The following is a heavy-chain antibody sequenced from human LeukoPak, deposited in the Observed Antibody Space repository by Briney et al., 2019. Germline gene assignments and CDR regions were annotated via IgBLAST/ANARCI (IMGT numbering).Heavy chain of an antibody. V-gene: IGHV5-51*01. J-gene: IGHJ6*03. CDR3: ARHGYYDSSGYPYYYYYMDV. Sequence: GESLKISCKGSGYSFTSYWIGWVRQMPGKGLEWMGIIYPGDSDTRYSPSFQGQVTISADKSTSTAYLQWSSLKASDTAMYYCARHGYYDSSGYPYYYYYMDVWAKGPRSPSP. CDR1: GYSFTSYW. CDR2: IYPGDSDT. D-gene: IGHD3-22*01.